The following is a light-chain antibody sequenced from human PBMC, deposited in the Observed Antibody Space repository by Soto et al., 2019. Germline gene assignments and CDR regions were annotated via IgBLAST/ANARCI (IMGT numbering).Light chain of an antibody. J-gene: IGKJ1*01. Sequence: IALTQSPATVSVSPGDRVTLSCWASQNIYSNLGWYQQRPGQAPRLIIYRASATPTVIPARLSGSGSGTEFTLTISSLHSEDFATYYCQQYHNLWSFGRGTKVDIK. CDR2: RAS. V-gene: IGKV3-15*01. CDR1: QNIYSN. CDR3: QQYHNLWS.